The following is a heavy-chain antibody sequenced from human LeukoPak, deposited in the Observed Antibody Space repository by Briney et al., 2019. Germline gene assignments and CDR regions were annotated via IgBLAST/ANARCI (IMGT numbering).Heavy chain of an antibody. D-gene: IGHD2-2*01. CDR1: GFTVSSNY. CDR3: AREGRYCSSTSCPGLDAFDI. CDR2: IYSGGST. Sequence: GGSLRLSCAASGFTVSSNYMSWVRQAPGKGLEWVSVIYSGGSTYYADSVKGRFTISRDNSKNTLYLQMNSLRAEDTAVYYCAREGRYCSSTSCPGLDAFDIWGQGTMVTVSS. J-gene: IGHJ3*02. V-gene: IGHV3-53*01.